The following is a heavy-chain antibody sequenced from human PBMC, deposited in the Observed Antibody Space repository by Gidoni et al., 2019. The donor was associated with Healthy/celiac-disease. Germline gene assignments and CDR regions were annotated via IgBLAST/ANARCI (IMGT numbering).Heavy chain of an antibody. CDR1: GGTFRSYA. CDR2: IIPIFGTA. Sequence: QVQLVQAGAEVKKPGASVKCSCKASGGTFRSYAIHWVRQAPGQGLEWMGGIIPIFGTANYAQKFQGRVTITADESTSTAYMELSSLRSEDTAVYYCARGGYCSSTSGYVRSGWFDPWGQGTLVTVSS. CDR3: ARGGYCSSTSGYVRSGWFDP. D-gene: IGHD2-2*03. V-gene: IGHV1-69*01. J-gene: IGHJ5*02.